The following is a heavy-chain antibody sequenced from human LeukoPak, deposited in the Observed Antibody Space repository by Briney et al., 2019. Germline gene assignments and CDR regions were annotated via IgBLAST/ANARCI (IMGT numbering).Heavy chain of an antibody. V-gene: IGHV4-39*01. J-gene: IGHJ4*02. CDR3: ARRYDYVWGSYRSTPFYFDY. CDR2: IYYSGST. D-gene: IGHD3-16*02. Sequence: SETLSLTCTVSGGSISSSSYYWGWIRQPPGKGLEWIGSIYYSGSTYYNPSLKSRVTISVDTSKNQSSLKLSSVTAADTAVYYCARRYDYVWGSYRSTPFYFDYWGQGTLVTVSS. CDR1: GGSISSSSYY.